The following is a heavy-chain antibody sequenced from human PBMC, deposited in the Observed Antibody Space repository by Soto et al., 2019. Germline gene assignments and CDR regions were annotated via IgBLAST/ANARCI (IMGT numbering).Heavy chain of an antibody. V-gene: IGHV4-59*13. Sequence: SETRSLPGSVSGVSLYSYYCSWIRQPPGGRIEWIGYIYYSRSTNYNPSLKSGVTRSLATSANQFSLKLSSVNAADKAVYYCAREDYGNYMWYFDNWGQGAMVTVSS. CDR2: IYYSRST. J-gene: IGHJ3*02. CDR1: GVSLYSYY. CDR3: AREDYGNYMWYFDN. D-gene: IGHD4-17*01.